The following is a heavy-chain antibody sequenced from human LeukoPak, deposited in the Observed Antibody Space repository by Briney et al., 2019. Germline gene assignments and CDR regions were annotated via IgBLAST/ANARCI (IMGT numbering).Heavy chain of an antibody. V-gene: IGHV3-30*04. CDR1: GFTFRNYP. CDR3: ARRRSGMISIDY. CDR2: ILYDGNTK. J-gene: IGHJ4*02. D-gene: IGHD3-16*01. Sequence: PGGSLRLSCLGSGFTFRNYPMYWVRQAPGKGLEWMAVILYDGNTKYYADSVKGRFTISGDNSKNTLYLQMNSLRAADTAVYYCARRRSGMISIDYWGQGTLVTVSS.